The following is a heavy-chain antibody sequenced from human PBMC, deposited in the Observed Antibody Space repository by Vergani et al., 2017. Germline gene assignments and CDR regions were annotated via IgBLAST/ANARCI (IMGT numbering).Heavy chain of an antibody. CDR2: ISWNSGST. V-gene: IGHV3-9*01. D-gene: IGHD2-2*02. CDR1: GFTVSSNY. CDR3: AKDRTRQLYDAFDI. Sequence: EVQLVESGGGLVQPGGSLRLSCAASGFTVSSNYMSWVRQAPGKGLEWVSGISWNSGSTGYADSVKGRFTISRDNAKNSLYLQMNSLRAEDTALYYCAKDRTRQLYDAFDIWGQGTMVTVSS. J-gene: IGHJ3*02.